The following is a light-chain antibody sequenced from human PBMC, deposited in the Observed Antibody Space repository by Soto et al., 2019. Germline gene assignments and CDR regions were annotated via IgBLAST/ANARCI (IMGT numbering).Light chain of an antibody. CDR1: QSVSSSY. CDR2: AAS. V-gene: IGKV3-20*01. Sequence: EIVLTQSPGTLSLSPGERATLSCRASQSVSSSYLAWYQQKPGQAPRLLIYAASSRATGIPDRFSGSGSGTDFTLTISRLEPEDFAVYYCQQYTSSPWTFGQGTTVEIK. CDR3: QQYTSSPWT. J-gene: IGKJ1*01.